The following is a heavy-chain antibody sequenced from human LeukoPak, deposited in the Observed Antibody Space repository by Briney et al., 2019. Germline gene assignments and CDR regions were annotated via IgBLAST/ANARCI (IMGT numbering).Heavy chain of an antibody. Sequence: ASVKVSCKASGYTFTSYGISWVRQAPGQGLEWMGWISAYNGNTNYAQKLQGRVTMTTDTSTSTAYMELRSLRSDDTAVYYCARCADIVVVPADHFDYWGQGTLVPVSS. D-gene: IGHD2-2*01. CDR2: ISAYNGNT. V-gene: IGHV1-18*01. CDR3: ARCADIVVVPADHFDY. CDR1: GYTFTSYG. J-gene: IGHJ4*02.